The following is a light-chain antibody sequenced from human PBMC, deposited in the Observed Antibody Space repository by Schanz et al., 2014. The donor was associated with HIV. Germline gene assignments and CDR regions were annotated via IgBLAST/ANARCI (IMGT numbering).Light chain of an antibody. CDR2: EVS. CDR3: GSYGGSDNMV. J-gene: IGLJ3*02. Sequence: QSVLTQPASVSGSPGQSITISCTGTNSDVGPLDYVSWYQHHPGKAPKLIIYEVSKRPSGVPARFSGSKSDNTASLTVSGLQADDEADYYCGSYGGSDNMVFGGGTKLTVL. V-gene: IGLV2-8*01. CDR1: NSDVGPLDY.